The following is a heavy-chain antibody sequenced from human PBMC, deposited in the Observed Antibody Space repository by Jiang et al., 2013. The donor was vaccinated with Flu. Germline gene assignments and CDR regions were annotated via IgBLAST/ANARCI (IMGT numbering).Heavy chain of an antibody. Sequence: VLLKPSETLSLTCTVSGGSISSYYWSWIRQPPGKGLEWIGYIYYSGSTNYNPSLKSRVTISVDTSKNQFSLKLSSVTAADTAVYYCARDKRPYCSSTSCYYGMDVWGPRDHGHRLL. D-gene: IGHD2-2*01. CDR3: ARDKRPYCSSTSCYYGMDV. J-gene: IGHJ6*01. CDR1: GGSISSYY. CDR2: IYYSGST. V-gene: IGHV4-59*01.